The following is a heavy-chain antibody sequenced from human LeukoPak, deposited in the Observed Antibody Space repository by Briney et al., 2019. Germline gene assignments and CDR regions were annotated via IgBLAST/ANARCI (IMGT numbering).Heavy chain of an antibody. CDR2: ISSSGTTI. V-gene: IGHV3-11*01. Sequence: PGGSLRLSCAASGFTFSDYYMSWIRQAPGKGLEWLSYISSSGTTIYYADSVKGRFTISRDNAKNSLYLQMNSLRAEDTAVYYCARLDTAMVLAYYYYYMDVWGEGTTVTVSS. J-gene: IGHJ6*03. CDR3: ARLDTAMVLAYYYYYMDV. CDR1: GFTFSDYY. D-gene: IGHD5-18*01.